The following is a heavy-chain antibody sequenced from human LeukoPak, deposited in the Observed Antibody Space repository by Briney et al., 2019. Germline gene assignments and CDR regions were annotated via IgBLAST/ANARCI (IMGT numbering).Heavy chain of an antibody. CDR2: TYYRSRWHN. Sequence: SQTLSLTCAISGDSVSSNSAVWNWIRQSPSRGLEWLGRTYYRSRWHNGYAVSVKSRISVNPDTSKNQFSLQLNSVTPEDTAVYYCTRGGAAAGFDFWGQGTLVTVSS. J-gene: IGHJ4*02. D-gene: IGHD6-13*01. CDR3: TRGGAAAGFDF. CDR1: GDSVSSNSAV. V-gene: IGHV6-1*01.